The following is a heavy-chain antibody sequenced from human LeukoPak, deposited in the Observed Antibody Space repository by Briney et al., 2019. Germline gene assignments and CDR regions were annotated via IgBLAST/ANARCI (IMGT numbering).Heavy chain of an antibody. Sequence: GRSLRLSCAASGFTFSSYAMHWVRQAPGKGLEWVAVISYDGSNKYYADSVKGRFTISRDNSKNTLYLQMNSLRAEDTAVYYCARDLADTVTTLGWFDPWGQGTLVTVSS. J-gene: IGHJ5*02. CDR3: ARDLADTVTTLGWFDP. D-gene: IGHD4-11*01. CDR2: ISYDGSNK. V-gene: IGHV3-30-3*01. CDR1: GFTFSSYA.